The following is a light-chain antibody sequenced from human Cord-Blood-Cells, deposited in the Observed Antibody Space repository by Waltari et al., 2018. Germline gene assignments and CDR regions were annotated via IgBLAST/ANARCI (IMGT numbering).Light chain of an antibody. CDR2: AAS. Sequence: DIQMTQSPSSLSASVGDRVTITCRASQNISSYLNWYQQKPGKAPKLLIYAASSLQSGVPSRFSDSGSGTDFTLTISSLQPEDFATYYCQQSYSTPRTFGQGTKVEIK. J-gene: IGKJ1*01. CDR1: QNISSY. V-gene: IGKV1-39*01. CDR3: QQSYSTPRT.